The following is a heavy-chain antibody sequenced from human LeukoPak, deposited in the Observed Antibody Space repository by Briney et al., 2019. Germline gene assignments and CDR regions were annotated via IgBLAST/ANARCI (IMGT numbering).Heavy chain of an antibody. CDR3: ARATDFWSGTTPYYMDV. Sequence: GGSLRLSCAASGFTFSSYSMNWVRQAPGKGLEWVSSISSSSSYIYYEGSVKGRFTISRDNAKDSLYLQMNSLRAEDTAVYYCARATDFWSGTTPYYMDVWGKGTTVTVSS. D-gene: IGHD3-3*01. J-gene: IGHJ6*03. CDR1: GFTFSSYS. CDR2: ISSSSSYI. V-gene: IGHV3-21*01.